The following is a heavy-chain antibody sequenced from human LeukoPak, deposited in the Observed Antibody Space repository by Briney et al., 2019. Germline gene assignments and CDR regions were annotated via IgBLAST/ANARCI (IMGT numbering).Heavy chain of an antibody. V-gene: IGHV4-34*01. Sequence: SETLSLTCAVYGGSFSGYYWSWMRQPPGKGLEWMGEINHRGSTNYNTSLKSRVTISVDTSKNQVSLKLSSVTAADTAVYYCARGLRGTLDYWGQGTLVSVSS. CDR1: GGSFSGYY. CDR3: ARGLRGTLDY. D-gene: IGHD1-1*01. J-gene: IGHJ4*02. CDR2: INHRGST.